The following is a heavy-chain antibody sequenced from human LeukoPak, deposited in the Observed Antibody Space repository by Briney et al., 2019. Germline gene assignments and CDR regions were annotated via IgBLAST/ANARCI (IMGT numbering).Heavy chain of an antibody. Sequence: KTSETLSLTCTVSGGSISSYYWSWIRQPPGKGLEWIGYIYYSGSTNYNPSLKSRVTISVDTSKNQFSLKLSSVTAADTAVYYCAKTVAGYWYFDLWGRGTLVTVSS. J-gene: IGHJ2*01. D-gene: IGHD6-19*01. CDR1: GGSISSYY. CDR2: IYYSGST. CDR3: AKTVAGYWYFDL. V-gene: IGHV4-59*08.